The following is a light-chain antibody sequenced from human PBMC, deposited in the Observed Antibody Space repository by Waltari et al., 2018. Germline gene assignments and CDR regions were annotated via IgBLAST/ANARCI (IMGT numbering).Light chain of an antibody. V-gene: IGLV2-23*03. CDR2: EGN. CDR1: NSTVGSYNL. CDR3: CSNVGSSVF. J-gene: IGLJ2*01. Sequence: QSALTQPASVSGSPGQSITISCTGFNSTVGSYNLLSWYQKHPGKAPKLLIYEGNRRPSGVSNRFSGSKSDNTASLTLSGLQAEDEADYYCCSNVGSSVFFGGGTKLTVL.